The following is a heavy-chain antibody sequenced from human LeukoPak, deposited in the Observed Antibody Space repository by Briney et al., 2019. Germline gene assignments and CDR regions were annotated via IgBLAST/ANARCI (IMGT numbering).Heavy chain of an antibody. D-gene: IGHD3-10*01. J-gene: IGHJ6*03. CDR3: ARTEVLYGSGRDYYYYMDV. V-gene: IGHV1-69*13. Sequence: GASVKVSCMASGGTFSSYAISWVRQAPGQGLEWMGGIIPIFGTANYAQKFQGRVTITADESTSTAYMELSSLRSEDTAVYYCARTEVLYGSGRDYYYYMDVWGKGTTVTISS. CDR2: IIPIFGTA. CDR1: GGTFSSYA.